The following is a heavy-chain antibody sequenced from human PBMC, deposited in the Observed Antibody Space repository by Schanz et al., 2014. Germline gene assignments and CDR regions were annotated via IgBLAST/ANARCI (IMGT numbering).Heavy chain of an antibody. CDR2: ISDSGDST. CDR1: AFIFRSYS. CDR3: AKVAPAATYLDS. Sequence: EVQLVESGGGLVQPGGSLRLSCAASAFIFRSYSMHWVRQAPGKGLEWVSDISDSGDSTHYADSVKGRFTISRDNAKNSLCLQMNSLSAEDTAVYYCAKVAPAATYLDSWGLGTLVTVSS. D-gene: IGHD2-2*01. V-gene: IGHV3-48*04. J-gene: IGHJ4*02.